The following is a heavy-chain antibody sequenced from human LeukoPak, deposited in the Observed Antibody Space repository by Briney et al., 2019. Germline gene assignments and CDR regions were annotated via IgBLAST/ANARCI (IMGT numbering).Heavy chain of an antibody. CDR3: ARYGSGSYSDDHFQH. Sequence: GGSLRLSCAASGFTVSTNCMTWVRQAPGKGLEWVSTIYSGGTTYYADSVMGRFTISRHNSRNTLYLQMNSLRAEDTAVYYCARYGSGSYSDDHFQHWGQGTLVTVSS. CDR2: IYSGGTT. CDR1: GFTVSTNC. D-gene: IGHD3-10*01. J-gene: IGHJ1*01. V-gene: IGHV3-53*04.